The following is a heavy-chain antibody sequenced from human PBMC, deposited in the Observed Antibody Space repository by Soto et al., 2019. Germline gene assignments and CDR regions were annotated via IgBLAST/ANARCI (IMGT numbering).Heavy chain of an antibody. J-gene: IGHJ6*02. CDR2: ISAYNANT. V-gene: IGHV1-18*01. D-gene: IGHD2-8*01. CDR3: ARDGYCSNSVCSYYYRMDV. CDR1: GYSFTSYG. Sequence: ASVKGSCKTSGYSFTSYGVSWVLQAPGQGLEWMGWISAYNANTNYAQKLQGRVTMTTDTSTSTAYMELRNLRSDDTAVYYCARDGYCSNSVCSYYYRMDVWGQGTTVTVSS.